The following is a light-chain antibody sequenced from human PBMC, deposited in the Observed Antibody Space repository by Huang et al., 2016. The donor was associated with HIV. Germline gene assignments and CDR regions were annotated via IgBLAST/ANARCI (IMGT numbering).Light chain of an antibody. CDR1: QDIGTY. CDR3: QKYNSVPRT. V-gene: IGKV1-27*01. Sequence: DIQMTQSPSSLSASVGDRVTLSCRASQDIGTYFAWYQHKPGKVPNRLIYATSTLQSGVPSRFSGSGSGTNFTLTIGSLRPEDVATYYCQKYNSVPRTFGHGTKVQIK. J-gene: IGKJ1*01. CDR2: ATS.